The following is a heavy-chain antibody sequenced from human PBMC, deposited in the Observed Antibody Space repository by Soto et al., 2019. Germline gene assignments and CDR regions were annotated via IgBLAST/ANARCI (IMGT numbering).Heavy chain of an antibody. D-gene: IGHD1-26*01. J-gene: IGHJ4*02. CDR3: ARYWFGSDY. Sequence: QVQLVQSGAEVKKPGASVKVSCTASGYTLTSYGISWVRQAPGQGLEVMGWINPYNGNTNYAQKLQGRVAMTTDTSTNPDYIELRGLRSDDPAVYYCARYWFGSDYCGQGPLVTVSS. CDR2: INPYNGNT. CDR1: GYTLTSYG. V-gene: IGHV1-18*01.